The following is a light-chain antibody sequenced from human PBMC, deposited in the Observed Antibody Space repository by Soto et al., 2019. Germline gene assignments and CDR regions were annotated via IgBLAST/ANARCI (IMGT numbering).Light chain of an antibody. J-gene: IGLJ2*01. CDR2: DVS. CDR3: SSYTSGSTYVV. Sequence: QSALTQPASVSGSPGQSITISCTGTSSDVGGYNFVSWFQQHPGKAPKFLIYDVSNRPSGVSNCFSGSKSGNTASLTISGLQAEDEADYYCSSYTSGSTYVVFGGGTKLTVL. CDR1: SSDVGGYNF. V-gene: IGLV2-14*03.